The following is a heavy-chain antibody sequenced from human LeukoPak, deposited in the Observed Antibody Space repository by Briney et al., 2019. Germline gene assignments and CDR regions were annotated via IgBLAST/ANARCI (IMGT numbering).Heavy chain of an antibody. D-gene: IGHD4-17*01. CDR2: ITGAGYAR. V-gene: IGHV3-23*01. CDR3: SRDPNGDYVGAFDN. CDR1: GFTFSNYA. J-gene: IGHJ3*02. Sequence: GGSLRLSCAASGFTFSNYALTWVRQAPGKGLEWVSSITGAGYARYADSVKGRFTTSRDNSKNTLYLQMDSLRGDDTALYHCSRDPNGDYVGAFDNWGQGTMVPVSS.